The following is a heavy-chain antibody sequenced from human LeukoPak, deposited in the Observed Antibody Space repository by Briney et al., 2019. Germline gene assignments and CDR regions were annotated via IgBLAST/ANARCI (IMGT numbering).Heavy chain of an antibody. D-gene: IGHD6-19*01. CDR2: FDPEDGET. J-gene: IGHJ6*02. V-gene: IGHV1-24*01. CDR3: ATTDIAVAGPYYYYGMDV. CDR1: GYTLTELS. Sequence: ASVKVSCKVSGYTLTELSMHWVRQAPGKGLEWMGGFDPEDGETIYAQKFQGRVTMTEDTSTDTAYMELSSLRSEDTAVYYCATTDIAVAGPYYYYGMDVWGQGTTVTVPS.